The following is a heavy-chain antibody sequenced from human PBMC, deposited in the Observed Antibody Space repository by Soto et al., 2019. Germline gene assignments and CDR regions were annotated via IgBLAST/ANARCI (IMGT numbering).Heavy chain of an antibody. CDR2: IYPGDSDT. CDR1: GYSFTSYW. CDR3: ARHALEDIVVVPAFYYYYMDV. D-gene: IGHD2-2*01. Sequence: GESLKISCKGSGYSFTSYWIGWVRQMPGKGLEWMGIIYPGDSDTRYSPSFQGQVTISADKSISTAYLQWSSLKASDTAMYYCARHALEDIVVVPAFYYYYMDVWGKGTTVTVSS. V-gene: IGHV5-51*01. J-gene: IGHJ6*03.